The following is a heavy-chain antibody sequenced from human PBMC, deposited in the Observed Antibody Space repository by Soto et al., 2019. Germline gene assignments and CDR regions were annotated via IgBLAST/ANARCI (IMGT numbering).Heavy chain of an antibody. J-gene: IGHJ3*02. D-gene: IGHD1-26*01. CDR2: INSDGSTT. CDR1: AFTFSTYW. Sequence: PGGSLRLSCAASAFTFSTYWMHWVRQAPGKGPVWVSRINSDGSTTTYADSVKGRFTISRDNAKNTLYLQMNSLSVEDTAVYYCARDPEWEGNHFEIWGQGTMVTVSS. V-gene: IGHV3-74*01. CDR3: ARDPEWEGNHFEI.